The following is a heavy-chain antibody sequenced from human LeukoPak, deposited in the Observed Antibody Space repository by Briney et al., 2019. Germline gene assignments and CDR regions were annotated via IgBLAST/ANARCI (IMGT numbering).Heavy chain of an antibody. J-gene: IGHJ5*02. CDR3: ARCYDLWSGYYRWLDP. Sequence: ASVKVSCKASGYTFTSYDINWVRQATGQGLEWMGWMNPNSGNTGYAQKFQGRVTITADESTSTAYMGLSSLRSEDTAVYYCARCYDLWSGYYRWLDPWGQGTLVTVSS. CDR1: GYTFTSYD. V-gene: IGHV1-8*01. D-gene: IGHD3-3*01. CDR2: MNPNSGNT.